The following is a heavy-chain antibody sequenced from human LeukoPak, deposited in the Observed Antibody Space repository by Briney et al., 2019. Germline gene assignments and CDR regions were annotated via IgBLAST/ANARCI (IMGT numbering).Heavy chain of an antibody. V-gene: IGHV1-18*01. D-gene: IGHD3-3*01. CDR3: ARDRVSFSYYYYGMDV. CDR1: GYAFSSYG. J-gene: IGHJ6*02. CDR2: ISASNGHT. Sequence: ASVKVSCKASGYAFSSYGINWVRQAPGQGLEWMGWISASNGHTNYAQKFQGRVTMATDTSTNTAYMELRALRTDDTAAYYCARDRVSFSYYYYGMDVWGQGTTVTVSS.